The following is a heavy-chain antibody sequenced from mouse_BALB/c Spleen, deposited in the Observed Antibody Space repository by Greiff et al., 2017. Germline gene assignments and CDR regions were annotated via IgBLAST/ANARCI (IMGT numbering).Heavy chain of an antibody. Sequence: QVHVKQSGAELVKPGASVKLSCKTSGYTFTSYWIQWVKQRPGQGLGWIGEIFPGTGTTYYNEKFKGKATLTIDTSSSTAYMQLSSLTSEDSAVYFCARDRGSPYWGQGTTLTVSS. CDR3: ARDRGSPY. J-gene: IGHJ2*01. CDR2: IFPGTGTT. D-gene: IGHD1-1*01. V-gene: IGHV1S132*01. CDR1: GYTFTSYW.